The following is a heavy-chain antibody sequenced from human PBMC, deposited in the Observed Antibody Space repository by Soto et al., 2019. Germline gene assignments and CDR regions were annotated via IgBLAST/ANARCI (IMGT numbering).Heavy chain of an antibody. CDR2: IYHDGRT. D-gene: IGHD6-13*01. Sequence: QVQLQASGPGLVKPWGTLSLTCAVSGGSISGSSWWSWFRQSPGRGLEWIGEIYHDGRTNYNPSLKTRVSMSVDTSKNQFSLEIYSVTASDTAIYYCARDPGRAVALDWGEGTLVTVSS. CDR1: GGSISGSSW. CDR3: ARDPGRAVALD. J-gene: IGHJ4*02. V-gene: IGHV4-4*02.